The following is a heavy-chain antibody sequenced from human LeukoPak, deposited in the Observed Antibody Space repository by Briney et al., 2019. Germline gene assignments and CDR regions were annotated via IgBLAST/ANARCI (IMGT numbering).Heavy chain of an antibody. J-gene: IGHJ4*02. CDR2: VYYSGTT. Sequence: SETLSLTCTVSGASMISSSYYWGWIRQPPGKGLEWIGSVYYSGTTYYKPSLKSRVTISVDTSKNQFSLKLSSVTAADTAVYYCARPRFQTGNFDYWGQGTLVTVSS. V-gene: IGHV4-39*01. CDR3: ARPRFQTGNFDY. CDR1: GASMISSSYY. D-gene: IGHD7-27*01.